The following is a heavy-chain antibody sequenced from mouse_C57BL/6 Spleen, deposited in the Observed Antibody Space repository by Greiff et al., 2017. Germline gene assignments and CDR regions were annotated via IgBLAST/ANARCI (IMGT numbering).Heavy chain of an antibody. CDR2: IRLKSDNYAT. V-gene: IGHV6-3*01. CDR3: TSMVTTAGFAY. J-gene: IGHJ3*01. Sequence: EVQLVESGGGLVQPGGSMKLSCVASGFTFSNYWMNWVRQSPEKGLEWVAQIRLKSDNYATHYAESVKGRFTISRDDSKSSVYLQMNNLRAEETGIYYCTSMVTTAGFAYWGQGTLVTVSA. D-gene: IGHD2-2*01. CDR1: GFTFSNYW.